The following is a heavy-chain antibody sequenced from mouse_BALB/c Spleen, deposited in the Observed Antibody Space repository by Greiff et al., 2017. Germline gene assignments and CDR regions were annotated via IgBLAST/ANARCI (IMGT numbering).Heavy chain of an antibody. CDR3: GRKIYYDYLYAMDY. J-gene: IGHJ4*01. CDR1: GYTFTSYV. D-gene: IGHD2-4*01. CDR2: INPYNDGT. Sequence: EVQLVESGPELVKPGASVKMSCKASGYTFTSYVMHWVKQKPGQGLECIGYINPYNDGTKYNEKFKGKATLTSDKSSSTAYMELSSLTSEDSAVYYCGRKIYYDYLYAMDYWGQGTSVTVSS. V-gene: IGHV1-14*01.